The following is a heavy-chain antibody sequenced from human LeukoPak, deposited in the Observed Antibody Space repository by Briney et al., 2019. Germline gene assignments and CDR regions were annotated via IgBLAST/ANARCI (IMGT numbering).Heavy chain of an antibody. CDR1: GFTFSTYA. V-gene: IGHV3-23*01. CDR3: AKYVGQSGSNYYGLDV. D-gene: IGHD1-26*01. J-gene: IGHJ6*02. CDR2: ISASGGST. Sequence: PGGSLRLSCVVSGFTFSTYAMNWVRQAPGKGLEWVSGISASGGSTYYTDSVKGRFTISRDNSKNTLFMQMNSLRDEDTALYYCAKYVGQSGSNYYGLDVWGQGTVVTVSS.